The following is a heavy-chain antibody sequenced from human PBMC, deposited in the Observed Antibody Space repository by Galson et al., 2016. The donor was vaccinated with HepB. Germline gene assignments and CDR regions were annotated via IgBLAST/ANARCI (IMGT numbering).Heavy chain of an antibody. D-gene: IGHD3/OR15-3a*01. J-gene: IGHJ6*03. CDR1: GFTFSDYS. V-gene: IGHV3-48*02. Sequence: SLRLSCAASGFTFSDYSMNWVRQAPGKGLEWVSYISGRSSTIYYADSVQGRFTISRDNAKNSLYLQMHTLRDEDTAIYYCARDCHGLAGYYYMDVWGKGTTVTVSS. CDR2: ISGRSSTI. CDR3: ARDCHGLAGYYYMDV.